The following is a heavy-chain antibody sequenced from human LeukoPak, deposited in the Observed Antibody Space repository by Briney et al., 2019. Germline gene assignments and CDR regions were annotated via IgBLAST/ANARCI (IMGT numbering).Heavy chain of an antibody. CDR1: GFTFSSYS. CDR2: ISSSSSYI. V-gene: IGHV3-21*01. J-gene: IGHJ4*02. CDR3: ARDQNNWNEKDY. D-gene: IGHD1-1*01. Sequence: GGSLRLSCAASGFTFSSYSMNWVRQAPGKGLEWVSSISSSSSYIYYADSVKGRFTISRVNAKSSLYLQMNSLRAEDTAVYYCARDQNNWNEKDYWGQGTLVTVSS.